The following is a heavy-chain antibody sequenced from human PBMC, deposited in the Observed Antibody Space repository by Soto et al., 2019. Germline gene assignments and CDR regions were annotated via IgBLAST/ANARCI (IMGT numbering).Heavy chain of an antibody. D-gene: IGHD7-27*01. CDR1: GGSISSGGYS. CDR3: ATSLNWGSYYFDY. J-gene: IGHJ4*02. V-gene: IGHV4-30-2*01. CDR2: ISHSGST. Sequence: LSETLSLTCAVSGGSISSGGYSWGWIRQPPGKGLEWIGYISHSGSTYYNPSLKSRVTISVDRSKNQFSLKLSSVTAADTAVYYCATSLNWGSYYFDYWGQGTLVTVSS.